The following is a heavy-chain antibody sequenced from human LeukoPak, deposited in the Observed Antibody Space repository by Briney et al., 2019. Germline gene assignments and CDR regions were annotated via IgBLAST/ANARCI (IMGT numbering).Heavy chain of an antibody. CDR1: GGSISSGGYY. Sequence: SQTLSLTCTVSGGSISSGGYYWSWIRQPPGKGLEWIGYIYYSGSTNYNPSLKSRVTISVDTSKNQFSLKLSSVTAADTAVYYCARKQGVLLKDWGQGTLVTVSS. CDR3: ARKQGVLLKD. V-gene: IGHV4-61*08. D-gene: IGHD3-10*01. J-gene: IGHJ4*02. CDR2: IYYSGST.